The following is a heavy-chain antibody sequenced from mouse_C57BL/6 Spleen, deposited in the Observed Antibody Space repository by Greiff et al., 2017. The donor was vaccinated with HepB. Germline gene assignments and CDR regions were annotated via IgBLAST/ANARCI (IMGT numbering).Heavy chain of an antibody. CDR1: GFSLTSYG. J-gene: IGHJ4*01. CDR3: AKNPYYSNYDYAMDY. CDR2: IWRGGST. D-gene: IGHD2-5*01. Sequence: QVQLQQSGPGLVQPSQSLSITCTVSGFSLTSYGVHWVRQSPGKGLEWLGVIWRGGSTDYNAAFMSRLSITKDNSKSQVFFKMNSLQADDTAIYYCAKNPYYSNYDYAMDYWGQGTSVTVSS. V-gene: IGHV2-5*01.